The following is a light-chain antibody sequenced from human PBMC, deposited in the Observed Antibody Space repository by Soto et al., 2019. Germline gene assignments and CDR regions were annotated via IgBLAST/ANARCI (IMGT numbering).Light chain of an antibody. Sequence: DIQMTQSPSTLSASVGDRFTITFRASASISIWLALYQQQPGKAPKLLIYDASSLESGVPSRFSGSGSGTEFTLTISSLQPDDLATYYCQQYNIYWTFGQGTKVDI. CDR2: DAS. CDR1: ASISIW. CDR3: QQYNIYWT. V-gene: IGKV1-5*01. J-gene: IGKJ1*01.